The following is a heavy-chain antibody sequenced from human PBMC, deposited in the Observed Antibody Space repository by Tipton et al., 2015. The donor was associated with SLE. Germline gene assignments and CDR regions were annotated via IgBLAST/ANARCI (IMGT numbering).Heavy chain of an antibody. D-gene: IGHD6-13*01. J-gene: IGHJ3*02. CDR2: IYYSGST. CDR3: ARVRGSSWLSFAFDI. CDR1: GVSISSHY. V-gene: IGHV4-59*11. Sequence: TLSLTCTVSGVSISSHYWSWIRQPPGKGLEWIGYIYYSGSTNYNPSLKSRVTISVDTSKNQFSLKLSSVTAADTAVYYCARVRGSSWLSFAFDIWGQGTMVTVSS.